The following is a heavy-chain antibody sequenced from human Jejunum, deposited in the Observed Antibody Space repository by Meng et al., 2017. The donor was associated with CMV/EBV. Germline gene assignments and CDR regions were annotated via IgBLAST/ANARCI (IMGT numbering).Heavy chain of an antibody. V-gene: IGHV3-23*01. Sequence: VRQAPGMWLEFVSIISVTGVTTFYADSVRGRFTTSRDNSNNTLYLQMNSLRAEDTALYYCARVKVQQWFDPWGRGTLVTVSS. CDR3: ARVKVQQWFDP. J-gene: IGHJ5*02. CDR2: ISVTGVTT. D-gene: IGHD6-13*01.